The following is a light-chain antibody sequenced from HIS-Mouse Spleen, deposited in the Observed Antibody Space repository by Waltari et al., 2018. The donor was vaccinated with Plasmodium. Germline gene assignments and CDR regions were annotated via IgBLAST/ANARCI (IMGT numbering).Light chain of an antibody. V-gene: IGKV3-15*01. CDR1: QSVSNN. Sequence: EIVMTQSPATLSVSPGERATLSCRASQSVSNNLACDQQKPGQAPRLLIYGASTRATGIPARFMGRGSGTEFTLTISSMQSEDFAVYFCQQYNNWARGTFGQGTKVELK. CDR3: QQYNNWARGT. CDR2: GAS. J-gene: IGKJ1*01.